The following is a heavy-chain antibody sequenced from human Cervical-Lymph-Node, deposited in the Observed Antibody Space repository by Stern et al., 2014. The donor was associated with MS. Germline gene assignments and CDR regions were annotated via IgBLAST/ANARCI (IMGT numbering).Heavy chain of an antibody. J-gene: IGHJ4*02. V-gene: IGHV4-39*01. CDR2: AFYGGAT. D-gene: IGHD2-8*02. Sequence: QLQLQESGPGLVKPSETLSLTCAVSGDSISSYTHYWAWIRQPPGKGLEWIGSAFYGGATSYTPPLKIRVPLSVDTSKNHFSLGLNSVTAADTAVYYCAKHACTGAACPFDLWGQGTLVTVSS. CDR1: GDSISSYTHY. CDR3: AKHACTGAACPFDL.